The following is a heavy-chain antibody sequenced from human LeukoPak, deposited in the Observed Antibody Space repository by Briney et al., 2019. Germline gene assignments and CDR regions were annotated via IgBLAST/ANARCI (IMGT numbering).Heavy chain of an antibody. CDR3: AREMVTTDPRRGY. Sequence: GGSLRLSCAASGFTFSSYEMSWVRQAPGKGLEWVSYISSSGSTIYYADSVKGRFTISRDNAKNSLYLQMNSLRAEDTAVYYCAREMVTTDPRRGYWGQGTLVTVSS. V-gene: IGHV3-48*03. CDR1: GFTFSSYE. CDR2: ISSSGSTI. D-gene: IGHD4-17*01. J-gene: IGHJ4*02.